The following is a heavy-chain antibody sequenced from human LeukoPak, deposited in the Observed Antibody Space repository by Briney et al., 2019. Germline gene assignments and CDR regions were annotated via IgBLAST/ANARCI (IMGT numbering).Heavy chain of an antibody. Sequence: ASVTVSCKASVYTFNNYYVHWVRQAPGHGLEWMGIIKPSGGGTSYALKFQGRVTLTSDTSTSTAYMELSSLRSEDTAVYYCARDHFDSSRYHYLLGYFEQWGQGTLVTVSS. CDR3: ARDHFDSSRYHYLLGYFEQ. V-gene: IGHV1-46*02. CDR2: IKPSGGGT. CDR1: VYTFNNYY. D-gene: IGHD3-22*01. J-gene: IGHJ1*01.